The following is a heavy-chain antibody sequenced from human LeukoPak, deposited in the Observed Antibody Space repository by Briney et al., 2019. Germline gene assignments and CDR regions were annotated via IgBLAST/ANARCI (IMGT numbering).Heavy chain of an antibody. D-gene: IGHD3-10*01. J-gene: IGHJ4*02. CDR1: GFTFSTYG. CDR3: AKETIYGAGSYCDY. V-gene: IGHV3-30*18. CDR2: ISYDGSNK. Sequence: PGGSLRLSCAASGFTFSTYGMNWVRQAPGKGLEWVAVISYDGSNKHYADTVKGRFTISRDNSKNTVYLQMNSLRAEDTAVYYCAKETIYGAGSYCDYWGQGTLVTVSS.